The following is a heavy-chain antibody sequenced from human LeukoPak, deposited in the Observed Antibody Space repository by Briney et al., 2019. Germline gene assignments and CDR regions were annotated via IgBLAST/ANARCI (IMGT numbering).Heavy chain of an antibody. D-gene: IGHD6-13*01. J-gene: IGHJ3*02. V-gene: IGHV1-69*04. CDR2: IIPILGIA. Sequence: ASVKVSCKASGGTFSSYAISWVRQAPGQGLEWMGRIIPILGIANYAQKFQGRVTITADKSTSTAYMELSSLRSEDTAVYYCARDPSGYSSSLGVAFDIWGQGTMVTVSS. CDR3: ARDPSGYSSSLGVAFDI. CDR1: GGTFSSYA.